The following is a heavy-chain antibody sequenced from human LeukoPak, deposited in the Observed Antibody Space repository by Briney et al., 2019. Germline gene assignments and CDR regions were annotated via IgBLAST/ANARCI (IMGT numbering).Heavy chain of an antibody. J-gene: IGHJ4*02. CDR3: ARSSGRSYGDFDY. V-gene: IGHV4-59*01. Sequence: SETLSLICSVSGASITSNYWSWIRQPPGKGLEWLGYTHHSGATSYNPSLKSRGTMSLDTSNNQFSLKLSSVTAADTAVYYCARSSGRSYGDFDYWGQGNLVTVSS. D-gene: IGHD5-18*01. CDR2: THHSGAT. CDR1: GASITSNY.